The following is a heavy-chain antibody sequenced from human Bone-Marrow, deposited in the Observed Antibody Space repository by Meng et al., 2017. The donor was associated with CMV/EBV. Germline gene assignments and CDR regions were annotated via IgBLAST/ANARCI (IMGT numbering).Heavy chain of an antibody. V-gene: IGHV3-23*01. CDR1: GFTLRTDA. CDR2: LGGADALT. CDR3: AKDRPQGLRRT. D-gene: IGHD3-16*01. J-gene: IGHJ5*02. Sequence: EVQLLESGGGLVQPGGSLRRSCAASGFTLRTDAMSWVRLAPGKGLEWVSCLGGADALTYYAGSVKGRFTISRDNSKNPLYLQMNSQRAEDTAVYYCAKDRPQGLRRTWGQGSLVTVSS.